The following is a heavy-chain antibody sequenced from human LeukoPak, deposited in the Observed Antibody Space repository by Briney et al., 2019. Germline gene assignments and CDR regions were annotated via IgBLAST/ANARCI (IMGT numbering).Heavy chain of an antibody. V-gene: IGHV4-39*01. CDR1: GGSISSSSYY. D-gene: IGHD3-9*01. J-gene: IGHJ4*02. CDR2: IYYSGST. Sequence: SETLSLTCTVSGGSISSSSYYWGWIRQPPGKGPEWIGSIYYSGSTYYNPSLKSRVTISVDTSKNQFSLKLSSVTAADTAVYYCARHVGVPDFDWLLPYFDYWGQGTLVTVSS. CDR3: ARHVGVPDFDWLLPYFDY.